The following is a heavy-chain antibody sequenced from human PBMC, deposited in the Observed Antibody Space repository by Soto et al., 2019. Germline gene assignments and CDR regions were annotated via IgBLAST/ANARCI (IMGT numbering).Heavy chain of an antibody. CDR3: AMITMIHSFDP. V-gene: IGHV1-69*01. J-gene: IGHJ5*02. D-gene: IGHD3-22*01. Sequence: QVQLVQSGAEVKKPGSSVKVSCKASGGTFRSNGISWVRQAPGQGLEWLGGIITIVHTASYAQTFRGRVTITADESTTTAYMELSSLRSEHTAVYYCAMITMIHSFDPWGQGTLVTVSS. CDR1: GGTFRSNG. CDR2: IITIVHTA.